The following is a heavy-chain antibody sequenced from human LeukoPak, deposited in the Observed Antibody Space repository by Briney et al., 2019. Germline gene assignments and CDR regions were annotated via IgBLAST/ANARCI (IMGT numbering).Heavy chain of an antibody. Sequence: GGSLRLSCAASGFTVSSNYMSWVRQAPGRGLEWGSVIYSGVSTYNADSVKGRFTISRDNSKNTLYPQMNSLRAEDTAVYYCAREGSSGWGPFDYWGQGTLVTVSS. J-gene: IGHJ4*02. V-gene: IGHV3-53*01. D-gene: IGHD6-19*01. CDR1: GFTVSSNY. CDR3: AREGSSGWGPFDY. CDR2: IYSGVST.